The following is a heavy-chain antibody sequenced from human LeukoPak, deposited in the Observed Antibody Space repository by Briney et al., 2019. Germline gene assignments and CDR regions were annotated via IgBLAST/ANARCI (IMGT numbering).Heavy chain of an antibody. CDR2: ISGSGGST. CDR1: GFTFSSYA. V-gene: IGHV3-23*01. D-gene: IGHD6-13*01. CDR3: AKHNARTQLVPDDY. Sequence: GRSLRLSCAASGFTFSSYAMHWVRQAPGKGLEWVSAISGSGGSTYYADSVKGRFTISRDNSKNTLYLQMNSLRAEDTAVYYCAKHNARTQLVPDDYWGQGTLVTVSS. J-gene: IGHJ4*02.